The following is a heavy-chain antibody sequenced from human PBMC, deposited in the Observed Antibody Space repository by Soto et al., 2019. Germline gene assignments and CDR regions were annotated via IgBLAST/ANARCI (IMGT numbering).Heavy chain of an antibody. Sequence: SETLSLTCTVSGGSFTGHFWSWVRQPPGKGLEWIGEVSHSGNTKYYPSLRSRVTLSVDSSKNQFSLNLSSLTTADTAVYFCARGGNRYSTTSSGVGGFDYWGQGTLVTVSS. CDR1: GGSFTGHF. J-gene: IGHJ4*02. V-gene: IGHV4-34*01. CDR2: VSHSGNT. CDR3: ARGGNRYSTTSSGVGGFDY. D-gene: IGHD2-2*01.